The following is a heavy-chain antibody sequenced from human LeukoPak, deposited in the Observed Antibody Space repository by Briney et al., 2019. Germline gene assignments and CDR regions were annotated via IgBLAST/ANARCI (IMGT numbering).Heavy chain of an antibody. D-gene: IGHD3-10*01. CDR3: ARDMSGAVGNYYYYMDV. J-gene: IGHJ6*03. CDR1: GYTFTSYY. V-gene: IGHV1-46*01. Sequence: ASVKVSCKASGYTFTSYYMHWVRQAPGQGLEWMGIINPSGGSTSYAQKFQGRVTMTRDTSTSTVYMELGSLRSEDTAVYYCARDMSGAVGNYYYYMDVWGKGTTVTVSS. CDR2: INPSGGST.